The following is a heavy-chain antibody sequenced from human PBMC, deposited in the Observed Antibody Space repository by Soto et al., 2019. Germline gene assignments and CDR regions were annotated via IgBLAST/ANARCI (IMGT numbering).Heavy chain of an antibody. V-gene: IGHV3-11*01. D-gene: IGHD4-17*01. J-gene: IGHJ5*02. CDR1: GFTFSDYY. Sequence: GGSLRLSCAASGFTFSDYYMSWIRQAPGKGLEWVSYISRSGSTIYYADSVKGRFTISRDNAKNSLYLQMNSLRAEDTAVYYCARDLTIIVEVYGDSSVGWFDPWGQGTLVTVSS. CDR3: ARDLTIIVEVYGDSSVGWFDP. CDR2: ISRSGSTI.